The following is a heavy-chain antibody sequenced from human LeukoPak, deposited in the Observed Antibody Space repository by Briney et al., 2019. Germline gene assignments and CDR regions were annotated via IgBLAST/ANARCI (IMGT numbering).Heavy chain of an antibody. J-gene: IGHJ5*02. D-gene: IGHD5-18*01. CDR2: ITSSSTYI. V-gene: IGHV3-21*01. Sequence: GGSLRLSSAASGFTFSSYGMNWVRQAPGKGLEWVSSITSSSTYIYYADSVKGRFTNSRENAKNPLYLQMNSLRAEDTAVYYCARDSSIQSSDPWGQGTLVTVSS. CDR1: GFTFSSYG. CDR3: ARDSSIQSSDP.